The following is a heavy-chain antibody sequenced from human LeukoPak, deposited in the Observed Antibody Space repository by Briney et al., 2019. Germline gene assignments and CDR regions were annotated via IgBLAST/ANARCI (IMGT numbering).Heavy chain of an antibody. Sequence: SETLSLTCTVSGGSISSGGYYWSWIRQPPGKGLEWIGYIYHSGSTYYNPSLKSRVTISVDRSKNQFSLKLSSVTAADTAVYYCARIRGLELRPLYFDYWGQGTLVTVSS. CDR1: GGSISSGGYY. CDR2: IYHSGST. D-gene: IGHD1-7*01. J-gene: IGHJ4*02. V-gene: IGHV4-30-2*01. CDR3: ARIRGLELRPLYFDY.